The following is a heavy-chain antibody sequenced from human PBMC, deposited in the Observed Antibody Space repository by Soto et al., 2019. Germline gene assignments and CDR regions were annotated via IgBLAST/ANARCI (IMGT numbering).Heavy chain of an antibody. CDR1: GFRFDEYA. V-gene: IGHV3-9*01. J-gene: IGHJ4*02. CDR3: AKIVTRHSLVPVFDQ. Sequence: QLVASGGGLVQPGRSLRLSCVASGFRFDEYAIHWVRQAPGKGLEWVSGISWDSGSINYAGSVRGRFTVSRDNAKNSLYLHMTSLRSEDTAFYYCAKIVTRHSLVPVFDQWGQGALVSVSS. CDR2: ISWDSGSI. D-gene: IGHD2-21*01.